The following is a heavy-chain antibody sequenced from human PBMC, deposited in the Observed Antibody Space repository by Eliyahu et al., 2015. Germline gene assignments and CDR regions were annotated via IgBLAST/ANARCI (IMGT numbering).Heavy chain of an antibody. CDR2: INPSGGST. CDR3: ARLYSGYESGFDY. V-gene: IGHV1-46*03. Sequence: QVQLVQSGAEVKKPGASVKVSCXASGYTFTSYXMHWVRXAPGQGLEWMGIINPSGGSTSYXQKFQGRVTMTRDTSTSTVYMELSSLRSEDTAVYYCARLYSGYESGFDYWGQGTLVTVSS. J-gene: IGHJ4*02. CDR1: GYTFTSYX. D-gene: IGHD5-12*01.